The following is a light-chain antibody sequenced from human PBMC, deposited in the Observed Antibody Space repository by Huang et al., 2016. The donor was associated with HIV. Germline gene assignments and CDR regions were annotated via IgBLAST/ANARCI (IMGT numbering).Light chain of an antibody. J-gene: IGKJ1*01. CDR2: AAS. CDR3: QQVYSIPWT. V-gene: IGKV1-39*01. CDR1: QSINSY. Sequence: DIQMTQSPSSLSASVGDRVTITCRASQSINSYLNWYQQKPEKAPKLLIYAASSLQRWVPSRCSGSGSGTDFTLTISSLQPEDFATYCCQQVYSIPWTFGQGTKVEIK.